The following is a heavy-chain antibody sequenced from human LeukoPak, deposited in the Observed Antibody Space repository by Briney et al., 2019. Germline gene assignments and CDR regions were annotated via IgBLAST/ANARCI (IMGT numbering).Heavy chain of an antibody. Sequence: SETLSLTCTVSGGSISSGAYYWSWIRQHPGKGLEWIGYIYYSGNTYYNPSLKSRVTISVDTSKNQFSLKLSSVTAADTAVYYCARDPREGYCSSTSCYTLSWFDPWGQGTLVTVSS. CDR1: GGSISSGAYY. CDR2: IYYSGNT. D-gene: IGHD2-2*02. CDR3: ARDPREGYCSSTSCYTLSWFDP. V-gene: IGHV4-31*03. J-gene: IGHJ5*02.